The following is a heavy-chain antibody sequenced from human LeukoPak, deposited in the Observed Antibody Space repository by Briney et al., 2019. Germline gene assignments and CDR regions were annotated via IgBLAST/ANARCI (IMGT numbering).Heavy chain of an antibody. J-gene: IGHJ5*02. Sequence: GASLKLSCTASGYTFTSYYMHWVRQAPGQGLEWVGIINPSGGSTSYAQKFQGRVTMTRDMSTSTVYMELSSLRSEDTAVYYCARDRRVVPATREGWIDTWGQGTLVTVSS. V-gene: IGHV1-46*01. D-gene: IGHD2-2*01. CDR1: GYTFTSYY. CDR3: ARDRRVVPATREGWIDT. CDR2: INPSGGST.